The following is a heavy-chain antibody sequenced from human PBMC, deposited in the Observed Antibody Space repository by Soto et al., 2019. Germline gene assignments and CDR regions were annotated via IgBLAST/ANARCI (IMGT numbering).Heavy chain of an antibody. Sequence: EVQLLESGGGLVQPGGSLRLSCAASGFTFSSYAMSWVRQAPGKGLEWVSAISGSGGSTYYADSVKGRFTISRDNSKNTLYLQMNSLRAEDTAVYYCAKDFHYDSSGYYRLTDAFDIWGQGTMVTVSS. CDR3: AKDFHYDSSGYYRLTDAFDI. CDR2: ISGSGGST. V-gene: IGHV3-23*01. D-gene: IGHD3-22*01. CDR1: GFTFSSYA. J-gene: IGHJ3*02.